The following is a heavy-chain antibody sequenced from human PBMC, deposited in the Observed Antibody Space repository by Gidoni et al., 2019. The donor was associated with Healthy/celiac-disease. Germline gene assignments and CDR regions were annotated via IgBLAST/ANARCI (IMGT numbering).Heavy chain of an antibody. CDR1: GFTFSSYA. V-gene: IGHV3-64D*06. CDR2: ISSNGGST. J-gene: IGHJ6*03. CDR3: VKELGGTAHYYYYMDV. Sequence: EVQLVESGGGLVQPGGSLRLSCSASGFTFSSYAMHWVRQAPGKGLEYVSAISSNGGSTYYADSVKGRFTISRDNSKNTLYLQMSSLRAEDTAVYYCVKELGGTAHYYYYMDVWGKGTTVTVSS.